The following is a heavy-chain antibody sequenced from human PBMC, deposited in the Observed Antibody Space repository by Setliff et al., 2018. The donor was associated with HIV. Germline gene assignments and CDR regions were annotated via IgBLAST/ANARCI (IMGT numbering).Heavy chain of an antibody. CDR3: ARVGWDYYDSSGVGEFDY. Sequence: LSLTCAVYGGSVSGHYWGWFRQPPGKGLEWIGEITPSGATNYLPSLKSRVTMSLDTSKNQFSLKLSSVTAADTAVYYCARVGWDYYDSSGVGEFDYWGQGTLVTVSS. CDR2: ITPSGAT. CDR1: GGSVSGHY. J-gene: IGHJ4*02. V-gene: IGHV4-34*01. D-gene: IGHD3-22*01.